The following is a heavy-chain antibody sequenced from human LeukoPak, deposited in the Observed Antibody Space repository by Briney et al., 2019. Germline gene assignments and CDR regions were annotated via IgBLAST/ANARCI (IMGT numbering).Heavy chain of an antibody. Sequence: SETLSLTCTVSGGSISSSSYYWGWIRQPPGKGLEWIGSIYYSGSTYYNPSLKSRVTISVDTSKNQFSLKLSSVTAADTAVYYCARVGELSNFDYWGQGTLVTVSS. CDR1: GGSISSSSYY. J-gene: IGHJ4*02. V-gene: IGHV4-39*07. D-gene: IGHD2-21*01. CDR2: IYYSGST. CDR3: ARVGELSNFDY.